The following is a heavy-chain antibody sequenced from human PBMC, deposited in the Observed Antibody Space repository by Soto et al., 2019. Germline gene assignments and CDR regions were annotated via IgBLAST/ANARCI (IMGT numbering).Heavy chain of an antibody. J-gene: IGHJ4*02. CDR3: AKEGMYYLDY. CDR2: ISYDGSNK. Sequence: QVQLVESGGGVVQPGRSLRLSCAASGFTFSSYGMHWVRQAPGKGLEWVAVISYDGSNKYYADSVKGRFTISRDNSKNTLYLQMNSLRAEDTALYYCAKEGMYYLDYWGQGTLVTVSS. D-gene: IGHD2-8*01. V-gene: IGHV3-30*18. CDR1: GFTFSSYG.